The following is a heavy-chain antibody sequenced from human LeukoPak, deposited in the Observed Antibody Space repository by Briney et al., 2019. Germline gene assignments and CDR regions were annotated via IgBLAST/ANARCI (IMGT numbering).Heavy chain of an antibody. J-gene: IGHJ3*02. D-gene: IGHD2-15*01. CDR3: AREPPGIDDAFDI. V-gene: IGHV4-59*01. CDR1: GGPISGYY. CDR2: IYYSGST. Sequence: SEALSLTCSLSGGPISGYYWTCIRQPPGEGLEYIGYIYYSGSTNYNPSLKSRVTLSVDTSKNQFSLKLNSVTAADTAVYFCAREPPGIDDAFDIWGQGTMVTVSS.